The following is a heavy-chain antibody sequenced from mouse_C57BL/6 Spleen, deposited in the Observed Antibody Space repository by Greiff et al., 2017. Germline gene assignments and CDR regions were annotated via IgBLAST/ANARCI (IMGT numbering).Heavy chain of an antibody. CDR1: GYAFSSSW. D-gene: IGHD1-1*01. J-gene: IGHJ1*03. CDR2: IYPGDGDT. Sequence: QVQLQQSGPELVKPGASVKISCKASGYAFSSSWMNWVKQRPGKGLEWIGRIYPGDGDTNYNGKFKGKDTLTADKSSSTAYMQLSSLTSEDSAVYFCARPTTVVARYFDVWGTGTTVTVSS. V-gene: IGHV1-82*01. CDR3: ARPTTVVARYFDV.